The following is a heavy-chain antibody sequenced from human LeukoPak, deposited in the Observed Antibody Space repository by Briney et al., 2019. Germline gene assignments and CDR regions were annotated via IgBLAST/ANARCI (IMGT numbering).Heavy chain of an antibody. CDR1: GYTFTSYG. V-gene: IGHV1-18*01. Sequence: ASVKASCKASGYTFTSYGISWVRQAPGQGLEWMGWIGAYNGNTNYAQKLQGRVTMTTDTSTSTAYMELRSLRSDDTAVYYCARVPYDSSGYYYGYYYYGMDVWGQGTTVTVSS. CDR2: IGAYNGNT. D-gene: IGHD3-22*01. J-gene: IGHJ6*02. CDR3: ARVPYDSSGYYYGYYYYGMDV.